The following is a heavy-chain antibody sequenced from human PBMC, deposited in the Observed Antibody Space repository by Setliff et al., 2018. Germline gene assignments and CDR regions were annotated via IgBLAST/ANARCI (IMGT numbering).Heavy chain of an antibody. CDR1: GGSVSSTSYY. J-gene: IGHJ5*01. CDR2: IYYTGTT. CDR3: ASRTTGPGGWFDY. V-gene: IGHV4-39*01. Sequence: PSDTLSLTCTVSGGSVSSTSYYWGWIRQPPGKGLEWIGTIYYTGTTYYSPSLKSRVTISVDTSKNQFSLRLTSVTAADTAIYYCASRTTGPGGWFDYWGQGALVTVSS. D-gene: IGHD1-1*01.